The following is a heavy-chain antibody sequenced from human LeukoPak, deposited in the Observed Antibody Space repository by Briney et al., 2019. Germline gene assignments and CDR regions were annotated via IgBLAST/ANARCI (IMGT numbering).Heavy chain of an antibody. CDR3: ASLAYCGGDCYAPFDY. Sequence: GESLKISCKGSGYSFTSYWIGWVRQMPGKGLEWMGIIYPGDSDTRYSPSFQGQVTISADKSIGTAYLQWSSLKASDTAMYYCASLAYCGGDCYAPFDYWGQGTLVTVSS. CDR1: GYSFTSYW. V-gene: IGHV5-51*01. CDR2: IYPGDSDT. J-gene: IGHJ4*02. D-gene: IGHD2-21*01.